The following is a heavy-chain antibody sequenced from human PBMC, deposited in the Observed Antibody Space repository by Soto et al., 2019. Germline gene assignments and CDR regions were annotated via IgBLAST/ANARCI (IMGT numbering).Heavy chain of an antibody. CDR3: ARPKGAAYSAFDT. Sequence: EVQLVESGGGLVQPGGSLRLSCAASGFTFSSHWMHCIRQTPGEGLMSLSRVNPDATVTDYADSVKGRFTISRDNAKSTLYLEMHSLRAEDTGVYYCARPKGAAYSAFDTWVHVTKVNVSS. CDR1: GFTFSSHW. J-gene: IGHJ3*02. D-gene: IGHD2-21*01. V-gene: IGHV3-74*01. CDR2: VNPDATVT.